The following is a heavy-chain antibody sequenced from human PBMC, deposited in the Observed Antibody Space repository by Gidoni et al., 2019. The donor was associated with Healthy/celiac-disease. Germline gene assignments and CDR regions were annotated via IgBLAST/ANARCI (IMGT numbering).Heavy chain of an antibody. CDR2: MSSSGSYI. CDR3: ARVSYFAMLTGYYPGHFFGMDV. CDR1: GFTFRCYS. J-gene: IGHJ6*02. Sequence: VQLVESGGGLVKPGGSLRLPCAASGFTFRCYSMHLVRQAPGKGPEWVSAMSSSGSYIYYADSVKGRFTIPRENATNSLYLQMNSLRAEDTAVYYCARVSYFAMLTGYYPGHFFGMDVWGQGPTVTVPS. D-gene: IGHD3-9*01. V-gene: IGHV3-21*03.